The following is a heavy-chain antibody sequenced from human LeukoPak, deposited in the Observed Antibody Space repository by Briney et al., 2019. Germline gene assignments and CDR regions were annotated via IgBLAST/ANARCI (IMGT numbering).Heavy chain of an antibody. CDR1: GFTFSSYW. J-gene: IGHJ3*02. CDR3: ARGAWIQLWFDAFDI. D-gene: IGHD5-18*01. CDR2: INGDGSRT. Sequence: GGSLRLSCAASGFTFSSYWMHWVRQAPGKGLVWVSRINGDGSRTTYADSVEGRFTISRDNAKNTLDLQMNSLRAEDTAVYYCARGAWIQLWFDAFDIWGQGTVVTVSS. V-gene: IGHV3-74*01.